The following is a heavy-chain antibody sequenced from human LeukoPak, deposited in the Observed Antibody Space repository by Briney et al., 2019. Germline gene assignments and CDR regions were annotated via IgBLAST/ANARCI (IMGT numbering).Heavy chain of an antibody. CDR2: IYFNGNT. CDR1: DGSISSSSYY. CDR3: ASLIPNNWFDP. J-gene: IGHJ5*02. V-gene: IGHV4-39*07. Sequence: SETLSLTCTVSDGSISSSSYYWGWIRQPPGKGLEWIANIYFNGNTYYNSTLKSRVTISLDTSKNQFSLKLSSATAADTAVYYCASLIPNNWFDPWGQGTLVTVSS. D-gene: IGHD2-21*01.